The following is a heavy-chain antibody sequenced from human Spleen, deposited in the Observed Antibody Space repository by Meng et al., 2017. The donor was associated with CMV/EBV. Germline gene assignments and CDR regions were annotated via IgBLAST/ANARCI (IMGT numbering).Heavy chain of an antibody. CDR1: GFTFSSYW. V-gene: IGHV3-74*01. Sequence: GALKISCAASGFTFSSYWMHWVRQAPGKGLVWVSRINSDGSSTSYADSVKGRFTISRDNAKNTLYLQMNSLRAEDTAVYYCAREVLRGAFDIWGQGTMVTVSS. J-gene: IGHJ3*02. CDR2: INSDGSST. CDR3: AREVLRGAFDI. D-gene: IGHD4/OR15-4a*01.